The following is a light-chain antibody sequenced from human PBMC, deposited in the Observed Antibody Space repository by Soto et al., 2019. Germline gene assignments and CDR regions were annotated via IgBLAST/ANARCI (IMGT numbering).Light chain of an antibody. CDR1: SSDVGSYNL. Sequence: QSVLTQPASVSGSPGQSITISCTGTSSDVGSYNLVSWYQQHPGKAPKLMIYEVSKRPSGVSNRFSGSKSSNTASLTISGLQAEDEADYYCCSYAGSSTLVVFGGGTKLTVL. V-gene: IGLV2-23*02. J-gene: IGLJ2*01. CDR2: EVS. CDR3: CSYAGSSTLVV.